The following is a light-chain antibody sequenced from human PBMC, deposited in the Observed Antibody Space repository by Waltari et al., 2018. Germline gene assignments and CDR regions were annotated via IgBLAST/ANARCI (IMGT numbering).Light chain of an antibody. Sequence: DIQMTQSPSTLCASVGDRVTITCRASQSINSWLAWYQQKPGKAPKLLIYDASSLESGVPSRFSGSGYGTEFTLTISSLQPDDLATYYCQQYNDYSGTFGRGTKVEIK. CDR3: QQYNDYSGT. V-gene: IGKV1-5*03. CDR1: QSINSW. CDR2: DAS. J-gene: IGKJ1*01.